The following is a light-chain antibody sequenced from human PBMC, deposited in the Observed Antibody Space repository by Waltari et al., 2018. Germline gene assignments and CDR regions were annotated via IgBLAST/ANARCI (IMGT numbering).Light chain of an antibody. J-gene: IGKJ1*01. V-gene: IGKV1-5*01. CDR2: KAS. Sequence: IQVTQSPSTLSASVGDRVTIPCRATRSISNWLAWYQPKTGKAPKLLIYKASPLESGIPSRFSGSGSGTEFTLTISSLQPDDFATYFCQQYNNYTPKTFGQGTKVDIK. CDR1: RSISNW. CDR3: QQYNNYTPKT.